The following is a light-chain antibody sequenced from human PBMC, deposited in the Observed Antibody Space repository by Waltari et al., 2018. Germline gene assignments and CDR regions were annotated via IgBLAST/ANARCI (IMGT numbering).Light chain of an antibody. CDR3: AAWDGSLNGVV. Sequence: QPVLTQPPSASGIPGQRVSISCSGSDANIGTNNGNWYHNLPGAAPKLLICLNNRPPSGVPDRFSASKSGTSASLSISGLQSEDEADYYCAAWDGSLNGVVFGGGTKLTVL. CDR2: LNN. V-gene: IGLV1-44*01. J-gene: IGLJ2*01. CDR1: DANIGTNN.